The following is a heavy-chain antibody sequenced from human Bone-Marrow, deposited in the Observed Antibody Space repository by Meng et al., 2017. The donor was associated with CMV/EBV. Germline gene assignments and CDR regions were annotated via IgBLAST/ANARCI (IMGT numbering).Heavy chain of an antibody. Sequence: GGSLRLSCAASGFTVSSNYMSWVRQAPGKGLEWVSVIYSGGSTYYADSVKGRFTISRDNSKNTLYLQMNSLRAADTAVYYCARVSDFWSGYSDAFDIWGQGTMVTVS. CDR3: ARVSDFWSGYSDAFDI. CDR1: GFTVSSNY. J-gene: IGHJ3*02. CDR2: IYSGGST. D-gene: IGHD3-3*01. V-gene: IGHV3-53*01.